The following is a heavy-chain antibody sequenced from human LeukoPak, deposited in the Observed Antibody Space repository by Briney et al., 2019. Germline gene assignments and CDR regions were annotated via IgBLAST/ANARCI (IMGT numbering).Heavy chain of an antibody. D-gene: IGHD6-19*01. V-gene: IGHV4-61*02. Sequence: PSETLSLTCTVSGDSISSGDYYWSWIRQPAGKGLEWIGRISSSGSTNYNPSLKSRVTISVDTSKNQFSLKLSSVTAADTAVYYCAISPAVAGLFDYWGQGTLVTVSS. CDR3: AISPAVAGLFDY. J-gene: IGHJ4*02. CDR1: GDSISSGDYY. CDR2: ISSSGST.